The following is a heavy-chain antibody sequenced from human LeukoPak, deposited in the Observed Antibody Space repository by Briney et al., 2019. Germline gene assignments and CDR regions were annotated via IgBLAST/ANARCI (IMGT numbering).Heavy chain of an antibody. CDR2: ISGSGGST. V-gene: IGHV3-23*01. CDR1: GFTFSSYA. Sequence: PGGSLRLSCAASGFTFSSYAMSWVRQAPGKGLEWVPAISGSGGSTYYADSVKGRFTISRDNSKNTLYLQMNSLRAEDTAVYYCAKEGGGVLEWLLEYFDYWGQGTLVTVSS. J-gene: IGHJ4*02. D-gene: IGHD3-3*01. CDR3: AKEGGGVLEWLLEYFDY.